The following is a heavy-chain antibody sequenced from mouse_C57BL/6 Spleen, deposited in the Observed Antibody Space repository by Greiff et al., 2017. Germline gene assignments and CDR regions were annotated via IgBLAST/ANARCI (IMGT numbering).Heavy chain of an antibody. CDR1: GYTFTSYW. V-gene: IGHV1-52*01. Sequence: QVQLQQPGAELVRPGSSVKLSCKASGYTFTSYWMHWVKQRPIQGLEWIGNIDPSDSETHYNQKFKDKATLTVDKSSSTAYMQLSSLTSEDSAVYFCARWDYYGSTSDYWGQGTTLTVSS. D-gene: IGHD1-1*01. CDR2: IDPSDSET. CDR3: ARWDYYGSTSDY. J-gene: IGHJ2*01.